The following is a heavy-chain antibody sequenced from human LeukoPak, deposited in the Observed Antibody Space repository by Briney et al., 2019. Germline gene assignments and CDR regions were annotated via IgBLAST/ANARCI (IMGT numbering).Heavy chain of an antibody. CDR3: ARDSVAVAGGYYDY. Sequence: GGSLRISCAASGFTFSSYGMHWVRQAPGKGLEWVAVIWYDGSNKYYADSVKGRFTISRDNFKNTLYLQMNSLRAEDTAVYCCARDSVAVAGGYYDYWGQGTLVTVSS. J-gene: IGHJ4*02. CDR2: IWYDGSNK. V-gene: IGHV3-33*01. CDR1: GFTFSSYG. D-gene: IGHD6-19*01.